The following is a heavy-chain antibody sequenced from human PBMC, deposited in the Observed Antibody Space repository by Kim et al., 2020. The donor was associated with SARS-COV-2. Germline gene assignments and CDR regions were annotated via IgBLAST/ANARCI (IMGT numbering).Heavy chain of an antibody. CDR2: IKEDGSEK. J-gene: IGHJ5*02. V-gene: IGHV3-7*01. D-gene: IGHD3-10*01. Sequence: GGSLRLSCAASGFTFSAHWMSWARQAPGKGLEWVANIKEDGSEKFYVDSVKGRFTVSRDNAKNSLYLQMTSLRVEATAVYYCVGSGVGSTWGQGTLVTVSS. CDR3: VGSGVGST. CDR1: GFTFSAHW.